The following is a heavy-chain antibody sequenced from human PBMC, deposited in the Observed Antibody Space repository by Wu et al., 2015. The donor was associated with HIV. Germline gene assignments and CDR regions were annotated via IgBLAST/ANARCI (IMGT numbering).Heavy chain of an antibody. D-gene: IGHD6-13*01. CDR2: IIPLFETT. CDR3: ARVYSSTWYDFFDS. Sequence: QAHLLQSGAEMKKTGSSVKLSCKASGGTFSSFSINWVRQAPGQGLEWMGGIIPLFETTHYAQKFRDRVTITTDESTSTAYMELRSLTSEDTAIYYCARVYSSTWYDFFDSWGQGTLVSVSS. CDR1: GGTFSSFS. V-gene: IGHV1-69*01. J-gene: IGHJ4*02.